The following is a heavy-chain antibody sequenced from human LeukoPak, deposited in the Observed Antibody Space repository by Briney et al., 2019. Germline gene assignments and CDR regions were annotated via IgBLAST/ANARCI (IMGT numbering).Heavy chain of an antibody. V-gene: IGHV1-69*13. D-gene: IGHD3-10*01. CDR1: GGTFSSYA. CDR3: AESYYYGSGDAFDI. Sequence: SVKVSCKASGGTFSSYAISWVRQTPGQGLEWMGGIIPIFGTANYAQKFQGRVTITADESTSTAYMELSSLRSEDTAVYYCAESYYYGSGDAFDIWGQGTMVTVSS. J-gene: IGHJ3*02. CDR2: IIPIFGTA.